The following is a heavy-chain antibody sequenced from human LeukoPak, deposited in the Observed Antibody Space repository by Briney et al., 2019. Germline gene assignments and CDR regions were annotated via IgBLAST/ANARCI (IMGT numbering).Heavy chain of an antibody. J-gene: IGHJ4*02. V-gene: IGHV4-59*01. Sequence: SETLSLTCTVSGGSISSYYWSWIRQPPGKGLEWIGYIYYSGSTNYNPSLKCRVTISVDTSKNQFSLKLSSVTAADTAVYYCARSPEVGATWSTFDYWGQGTLVTVSS. CDR1: GGSISSYY. CDR2: IYYSGST. D-gene: IGHD1-26*01. CDR3: ARSPEVGATWSTFDY.